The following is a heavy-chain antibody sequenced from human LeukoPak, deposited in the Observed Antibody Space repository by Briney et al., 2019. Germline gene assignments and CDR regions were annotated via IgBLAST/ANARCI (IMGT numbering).Heavy chain of an antibody. J-gene: IGHJ6*02. CDR1: GFTFSSYG. D-gene: IGHD1-26*01. CDR2: ISYDGSNK. Sequence: GGSLRLSCAASGFTFSSYGMHWVRQAPGKGLEWVAVISYDGSNKYYADSVKGRFTISRDNSKNTLYLQMNSLRAEDTAVYYCAKDMAASGGMDVWGQGTTATVSS. V-gene: IGHV3-30*18. CDR3: AKDMAASGGMDV.